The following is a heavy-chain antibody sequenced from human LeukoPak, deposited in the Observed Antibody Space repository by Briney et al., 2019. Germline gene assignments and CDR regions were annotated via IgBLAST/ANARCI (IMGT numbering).Heavy chain of an antibody. D-gene: IGHD6-19*01. J-gene: IGHJ4*02. V-gene: IGHV1-46*01. Sequence: ASVKLSCKASGYTFTSYYMHWVRHAPGQGLEWMGIINPSGGSTGYAQKFQGRVTMTRETSTSTVYMELSRLRSEDTDVYYCARGGSSGWYFYFDYWGQGTLVTVSS. CDR2: INPSGGST. CDR3: ARGGSSGWYFYFDY. CDR1: GYTFTSYY.